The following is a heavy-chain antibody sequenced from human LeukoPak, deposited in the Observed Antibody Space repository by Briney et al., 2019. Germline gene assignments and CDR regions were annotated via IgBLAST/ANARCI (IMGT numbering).Heavy chain of an antibody. D-gene: IGHD5-12*01. J-gene: IGHJ4*02. Sequence: GGSLRLSCAASGFTFSDYYMSWIRQAPGKGLEWVANIKQDGSEKYYVDSVKGRYTISRDNAKNSLYLQMNSLRAEDTAVYYCARVGYSGYDGGFFDYWGQGTLVTVSS. CDR3: ARVGYSGYDGGFFDY. CDR1: GFTFSDYY. CDR2: IKQDGSEK. V-gene: IGHV3-7*01.